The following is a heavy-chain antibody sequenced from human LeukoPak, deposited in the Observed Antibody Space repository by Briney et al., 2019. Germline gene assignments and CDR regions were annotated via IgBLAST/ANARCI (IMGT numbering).Heavy chain of an antibody. D-gene: IGHD6-13*01. J-gene: IGHJ4*02. CDR3: ARQNSSSWRRTPFDY. CDR1: GFTFDDYG. Sequence: PGGSLRLSCAASGFTFDDYGMSWVRPAPGKGLEWVSGINWNGGSTGYADSVKGRFTISRDNAKNSLYLQMNSLRAEDTALYYCARQNSSSWRRTPFDYWGQGTLVTVSS. V-gene: IGHV3-20*04. CDR2: INWNGGST.